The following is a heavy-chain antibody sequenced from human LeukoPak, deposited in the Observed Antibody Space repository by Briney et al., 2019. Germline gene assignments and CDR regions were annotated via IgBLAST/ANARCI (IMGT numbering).Heavy chain of an antibody. CDR1: GGSFSGYY. CDR3: ARAGGYGLIDY. Sequence: SSETLSLTCAVYGGSFSGYYWSWIRQPPGKGLEWIGEINHSGSTNYNPSLKSRVTISLDTSKNQFSLKVGSMTAADTAVYYCARAGGYGLIDYWGQGTMVTVSS. V-gene: IGHV4-34*01. CDR2: INHSGST. J-gene: IGHJ4*02. D-gene: IGHD5-18*01.